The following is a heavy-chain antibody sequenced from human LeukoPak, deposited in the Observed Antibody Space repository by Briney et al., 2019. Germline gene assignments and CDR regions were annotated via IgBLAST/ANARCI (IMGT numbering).Heavy chain of an antibody. CDR1: GYSFSDYY. CDR3: ARADRLDGGPYLIGP. Sequence: ASVKVSCKTSGYSFSDYYVHWVRQAPGQGLEWMGWINPNSGGTSSAQKFQGRVTMTRDTSITTVYMEVSWLTSDDTAIYYCARADRLDGGPYLIGPWGQGTLVTVSS. V-gene: IGHV1-2*02. D-gene: IGHD2-21*01. CDR2: INPNSGGT. J-gene: IGHJ5*02.